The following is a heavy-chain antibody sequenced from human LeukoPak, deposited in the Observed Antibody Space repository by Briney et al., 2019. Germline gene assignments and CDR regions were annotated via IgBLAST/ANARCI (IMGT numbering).Heavy chain of an antibody. D-gene: IGHD6-19*01. V-gene: IGHV4-34*01. J-gene: IGHJ3*02. CDR1: GGSFSGYY. Sequence: SETLSLTCAVYGGSFSGYYWSWIRQPPGKGLEWIGEINHSGRTNYNPSLKSRVTISVDTSKNQFSLKLSSVTAADTAVYYCARHKYSSGWPPEGAFDIWGQGTMVTVSS. CDR3: ARHKYSSGWPPEGAFDI. CDR2: INHSGRT.